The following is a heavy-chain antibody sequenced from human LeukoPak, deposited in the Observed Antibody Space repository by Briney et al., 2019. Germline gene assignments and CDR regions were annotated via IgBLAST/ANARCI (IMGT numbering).Heavy chain of an antibody. J-gene: IGHJ4*02. CDR1: CGSISSGGYY. CDR2: IYHSGST. V-gene: IGHV4-30-2*01. Sequence: ASETLSLTCTVSCGSISSGGYYWSWIRQPPGKGLDWIGYIYHSGSTYYNPSLKSRVTISVDRSKNQFSLKLSSVTAAGTAVYYCARGRDCSSTSCYITLDYWGQGTLVTVSS. CDR3: ARGRDCSSTSCYITLDY. D-gene: IGHD2-2*02.